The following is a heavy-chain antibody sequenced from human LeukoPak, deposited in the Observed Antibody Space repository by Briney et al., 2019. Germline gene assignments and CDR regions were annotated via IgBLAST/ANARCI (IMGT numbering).Heavy chain of an antibody. Sequence: GASVKVSCKASGYTFPGYYTHWVRQAPGQGLEWMGWINPNTAGTNYAQKFQGRVTMNRDTSISTAYMELSRLRSDDTAVYYCARSSGLYGGNSAFDCWGQGPLVTVSS. CDR2: INPNTAGT. J-gene: IGHJ4*02. D-gene: IGHD4-23*01. CDR1: GYTFPGYY. CDR3: ARSSGLYGGNSAFDC. V-gene: IGHV1-2*02.